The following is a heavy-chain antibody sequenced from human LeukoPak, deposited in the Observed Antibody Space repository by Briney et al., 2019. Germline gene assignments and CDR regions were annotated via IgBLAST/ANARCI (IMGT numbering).Heavy chain of an antibody. CDR1: GGSISGYY. J-gene: IGHJ4*02. CDR3: ARGIEYSSSYDY. Sequence: SETLSLTCGVSGGSISGYYWSWIRQPAGKGLEWIGRIYSSGSTYTSGTTNYNPSLKSRVTISVDKSKNQFSLKLSSVTAADTAVYYCARGIEYSSSYDYWGQGTLVTVSS. D-gene: IGHD6-6*01. CDR2: IYSSGSTYTSGTT. V-gene: IGHV4-4*07.